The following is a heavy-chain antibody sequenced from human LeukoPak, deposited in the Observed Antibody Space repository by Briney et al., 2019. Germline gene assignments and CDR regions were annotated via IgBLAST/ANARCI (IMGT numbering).Heavy chain of an antibody. CDR2: VYHSGST. V-gene: IGHV4-4*02. CDR1: GGSISSNNW. Sequence: SETLSLTCAGSGGSISSNNWWSWVRQPPGKGLEWIGEVYHSGSTSYNPSLLSRVTISVDKSKNQFALEMRSVTAADTAVYYCARDVTRQVMKVWGQGTTVTVSS. CDR3: ARDVTRQVMKV. D-gene: IGHD2-15*01. J-gene: IGHJ6*02.